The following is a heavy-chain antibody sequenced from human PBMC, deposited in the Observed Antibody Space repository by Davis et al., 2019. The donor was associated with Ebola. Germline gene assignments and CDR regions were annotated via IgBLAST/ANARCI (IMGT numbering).Heavy chain of an antibody. CDR1: GFTFSGSA. Sequence: GGSLRLSCAASGFTFSGSAMHWVRQASGKGLEWVGRIGSKANSYATAYAASVKGRFTISRDDSKNTAYLQMNSLKTEDTAVYYCTITVNPFDYWGQGTLVTVSS. J-gene: IGHJ4*02. D-gene: IGHD4-17*01. CDR2: IGSKANSYAT. CDR3: TITVNPFDY. V-gene: IGHV3-73*01.